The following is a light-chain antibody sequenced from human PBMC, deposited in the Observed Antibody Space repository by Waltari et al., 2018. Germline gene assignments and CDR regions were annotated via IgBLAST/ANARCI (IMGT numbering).Light chain of an antibody. CDR2: KAS. CDR1: QSIPRW. J-gene: IGKJ4*02. V-gene: IGKV1-5*03. CDR3: QHYDSYSAT. Sequence: DIQMTQSPSTLSASVGDRVTITCLASQSIPRWLAWYQQKPGKAPKLLIYKASILESGVPSRFSGGGSGTEFTLTISRLQPDDFATYYCQHYDSYSATFGRGTKVEIK.